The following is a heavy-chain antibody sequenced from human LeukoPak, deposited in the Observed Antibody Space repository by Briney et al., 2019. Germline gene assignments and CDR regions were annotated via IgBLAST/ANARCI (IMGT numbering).Heavy chain of an antibody. Sequence: GASVKVSCKASGYTFTGYYMHWVRQAPGQGLEWMGWINPNGGGTNYAQKFQGRVTMTRDTSISTAYMELSRLRSDDTAVYYCARGGRWELPRPYAFDIWGQGTMVTVSS. D-gene: IGHD1-26*01. CDR3: ARGGRWELPRPYAFDI. J-gene: IGHJ3*02. CDR1: GYTFTGYY. CDR2: INPNGGGT. V-gene: IGHV1-2*02.